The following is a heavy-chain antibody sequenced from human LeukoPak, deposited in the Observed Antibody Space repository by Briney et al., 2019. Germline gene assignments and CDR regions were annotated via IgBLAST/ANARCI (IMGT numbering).Heavy chain of an antibody. D-gene: IGHD3-10*01. CDR1: GYTFTSYY. Sequence: ASVKVSCKASGYTFTSYYMHWVRQATGQGLEWMGWMNPNSGNTGYAQKFQGRVTMTRNTSISTAYMELSSLRSEDTAVYYCARTKWFGEPNFDYWGQGTLVTVSS. CDR3: ARTKWFGEPNFDY. V-gene: IGHV1-8*02. J-gene: IGHJ4*02. CDR2: MNPNSGNT.